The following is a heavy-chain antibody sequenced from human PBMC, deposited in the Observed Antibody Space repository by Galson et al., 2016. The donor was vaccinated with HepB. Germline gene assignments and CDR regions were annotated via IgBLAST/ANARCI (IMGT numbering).Heavy chain of an antibody. J-gene: IGHJ5*02. CDR3: ARDLRITIFGVIIPSNWFDP. V-gene: IGHV1-18*01. Sequence: SCKASGYTFTSYGISWVRQAPGQGLEWTGWISAYNGNTNYAQKLQGRATMTTDTSTSTAYMELRSLRSDDTAVYYCARDLRITIFGVIIPSNWFDPWGQGTLVTVSS. CDR2: ISAYNGNT. D-gene: IGHD3-3*01. CDR1: GYTFTSYG.